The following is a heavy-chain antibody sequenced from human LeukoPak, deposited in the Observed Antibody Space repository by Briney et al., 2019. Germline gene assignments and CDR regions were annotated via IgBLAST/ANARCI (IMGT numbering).Heavy chain of an antibody. CDR3: AKGDYRDAFDI. J-gene: IGHJ3*02. V-gene: IGHV1-8*01. Sequence: GASVKVSCKASGYTFTSYDINWVRQATGQGLEWMGWMNPNSGNTDYAQKFQGRVTMTRNTSISTAYMELSSLRAEDTAVYYCAKGDYRDAFDIWGQGTMVTVSS. D-gene: IGHD4-11*01. CDR1: GYTFTSYD. CDR2: MNPNSGNT.